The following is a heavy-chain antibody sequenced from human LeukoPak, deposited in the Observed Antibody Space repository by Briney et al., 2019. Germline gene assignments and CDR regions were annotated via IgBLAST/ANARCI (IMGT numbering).Heavy chain of an antibody. Sequence: SETLSLTCTVSGGSISSGGYYWSWIRQHPGKGLEWIGYIYYSGSTYYNPSLKSRVTISVDTSKNQFSLKLSSVTAADTAVYYCARWRYYDSSGYSQTFDYWGQGTLVTVSS. CDR1: GGSISSGGYY. CDR3: ARWRYYDSSGYSQTFDY. V-gene: IGHV4-31*03. CDR2: IYYSGST. D-gene: IGHD3-22*01. J-gene: IGHJ4*02.